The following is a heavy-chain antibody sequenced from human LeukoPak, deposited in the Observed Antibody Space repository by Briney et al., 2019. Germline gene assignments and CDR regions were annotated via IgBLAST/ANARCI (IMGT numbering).Heavy chain of an antibody. J-gene: IGHJ4*02. CDR1: GLSFSSFE. V-gene: IGHV3-48*03. CDR3: ARWGHSDYESFPPKFDY. D-gene: IGHD5-12*01. Sequence: GGSLRLSCAASGLSFSSFEMTWVRQAAGKGLEWVSYISGSGGDIFYADSVKGRFTMSRDNAKNSLYMQMNSLRAEDTAVYYCARWGHSDYESFPPKFDYWGQGTLGPVSA. CDR2: ISGSGGDI.